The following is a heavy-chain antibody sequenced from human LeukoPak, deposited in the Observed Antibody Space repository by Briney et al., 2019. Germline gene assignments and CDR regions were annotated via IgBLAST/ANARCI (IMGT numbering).Heavy chain of an antibody. Sequence: GGSLRLSCAASGFTFSSYAMSWVRQAPGKGLEWVSAISGSGGSTYYADSVKGRFTISRDNSKNTLYLQMNSLRAEDTAVYHCAKENRYYGSGSYHNWFDPWGQGTLVTVSS. CDR2: ISGSGGST. D-gene: IGHD3-10*01. J-gene: IGHJ5*02. CDR1: GFTFSSYA. CDR3: AKENRYYGSGSYHNWFDP. V-gene: IGHV3-23*01.